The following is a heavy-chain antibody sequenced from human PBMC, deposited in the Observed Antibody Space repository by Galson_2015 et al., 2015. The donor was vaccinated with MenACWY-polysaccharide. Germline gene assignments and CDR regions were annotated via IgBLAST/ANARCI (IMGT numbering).Heavy chain of an antibody. J-gene: IGHJ4*02. V-gene: IGHV1-8*01. CDR2: MNPNSGNT. D-gene: IGHD3-10*01. Sequence: SVKVSCKASGYTFIGYDINWVRQATGQGLEWMGWMNPNSGNTDYAQKFQGRVTMTRDTSISTAYMELSSLRSEDTALYYCTRSVPYYNPSAYYPFDYWGQGTLVTVSS. CDR1: GYTFIGYD. CDR3: TRSVPYYNPSAYYPFDY.